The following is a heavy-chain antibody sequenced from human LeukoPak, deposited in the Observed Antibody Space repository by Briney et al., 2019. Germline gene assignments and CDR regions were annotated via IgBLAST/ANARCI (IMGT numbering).Heavy chain of an antibody. D-gene: IGHD2-15*01. Sequence: GGSLRLSCAASGFTFSSYAMSWVRQAPGKGLEWVSAISGSGGSTYYADSVKGRFTISRDSSKNTLYLQMNSLRAEDTAVYYCAKDFGRYCSGGSCFPPDAFDIWGQGTMVTVSS. CDR3: AKDFGRYCSGGSCFPPDAFDI. CDR2: ISGSGGST. J-gene: IGHJ3*02. CDR1: GFTFSSYA. V-gene: IGHV3-23*01.